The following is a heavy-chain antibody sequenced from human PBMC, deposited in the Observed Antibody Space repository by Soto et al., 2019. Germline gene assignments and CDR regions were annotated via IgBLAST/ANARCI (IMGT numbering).Heavy chain of an antibody. CDR2: ISYDGSNK. J-gene: IGHJ6*02. CDR3: AKDVVVGATTGLGDYYYYYGMDV. D-gene: IGHD1-26*01. V-gene: IGHV3-30*18. Sequence: QVQLVASGGGVVQPGRSLRLSCAASGFTFSSYGMHWVRQAPGKGLEWVADISYDGSNKYYADSVKGRFTISRDNSKNTLYLQMNSLRAEDTAVYNCAKDVVVGATTGLGDYYYYYGMDVWGQGTTVTVSS. CDR1: GFTFSSYG.